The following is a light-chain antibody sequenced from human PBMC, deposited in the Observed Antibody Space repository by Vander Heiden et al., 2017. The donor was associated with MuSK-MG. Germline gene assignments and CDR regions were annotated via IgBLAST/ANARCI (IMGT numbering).Light chain of an antibody. V-gene: IGKV3-11*01. Sequence: IVLTQSPATLSWSPGETATLSCRASQSVTNYLAWSQQKPGQAPRLLIYDASNRATGTPARFRGSGCGTDFTLTMSSRELEDFAIYYCQHLSSWPVPTFGGGTRLEIK. J-gene: IGKJ4*01. CDR1: QSVTNY. CDR2: DAS. CDR3: QHLSSWPVPT.